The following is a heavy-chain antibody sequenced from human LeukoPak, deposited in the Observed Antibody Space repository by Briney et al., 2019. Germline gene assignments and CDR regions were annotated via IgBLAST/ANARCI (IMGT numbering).Heavy chain of an antibody. CDR2: MNPNSGNT. CDR1: GYTFTSYD. J-gene: IGHJ5*02. V-gene: IGHV1-8*01. CDR3: ARAPPIEATLHTEGNWFDP. D-gene: IGHD5-12*01. Sequence: GASVKVSCKASGYTFTSYDINWVRQATGQGLEWMGWMNPNSGNTGYAQKFQGRVTMTRNTSISTAYMELSSLRSEDTAVYYCARAPPIEATLHTEGNWFDPWGQGTLVTVSS.